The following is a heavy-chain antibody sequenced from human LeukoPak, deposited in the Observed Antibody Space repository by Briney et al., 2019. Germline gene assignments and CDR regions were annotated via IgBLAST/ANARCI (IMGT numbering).Heavy chain of an antibody. Sequence: GASVTVSCKASGGTFSSYAISWVRQAPGQGLEWMGGIIPIFGTANYAQKFQGRVTITADESTSTAYMELSSLRSEDTAVYYCATSPGSYFYYGMDVWGQGTTVTVSS. D-gene: IGHD2-15*01. CDR1: GGTFSSYA. CDR2: IIPIFGTA. CDR3: ATSPGSYFYYGMDV. J-gene: IGHJ6*02. V-gene: IGHV1-69*13.